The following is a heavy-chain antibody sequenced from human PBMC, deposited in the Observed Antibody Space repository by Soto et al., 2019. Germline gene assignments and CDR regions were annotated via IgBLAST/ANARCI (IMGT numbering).Heavy chain of an antibody. D-gene: IGHD5-18*01. CDR1: GGTFSKDA. J-gene: IGHJ6*02. V-gene: IGHV1-69*01. Sequence: QVQLVQSGAEVKKPGSSVTVSCKTSGGTFSKDAINWVRQAPGQGLEWMGLLIPVFGSPIYAQKFQGRIRITADESTSTAFMDLSSLRSEDTAVYYCTRVLGYTFEPGKTRYYAMDVWAQGTTVSVSS. CDR2: LIPVFGSP. CDR3: TRVLGYTFEPGKTRYYAMDV.